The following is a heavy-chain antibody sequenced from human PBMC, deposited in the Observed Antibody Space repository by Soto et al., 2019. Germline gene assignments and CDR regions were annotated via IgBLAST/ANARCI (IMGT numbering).Heavy chain of an antibody. CDR2: IYYSGST. Sequence: QVQLQESGPGLVKPSQTLSLTCTVSGGSISSGGNYWSWIRHPPGKGLEWIGSIYYSGSTYYNPSRQRRVTISVDTSKNQFSMKLSSVTAADTAVYYCARVLRDYCSGGSCYSFYYYYMDVWGKGTTVTVSS. J-gene: IGHJ6*03. CDR1: GGSISSGGNY. V-gene: IGHV4-31*03. D-gene: IGHD2-15*01. CDR3: ARVLRDYCSGGSCYSFYYYYMDV.